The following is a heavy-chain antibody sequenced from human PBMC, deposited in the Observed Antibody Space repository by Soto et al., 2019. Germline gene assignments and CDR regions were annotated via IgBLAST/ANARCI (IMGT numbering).Heavy chain of an antibody. CDR2: INHRGST. D-gene: IGHD2-8*02. J-gene: IGHJ4*02. Sequence: QVQLQQWGAGLLKPSETLSLTCAVYGGSFSGYSWTWIRQPPGTGLEWIGEINHRGSTNYNPSLKSRVTISVDTFNNQFSLKLTSVTAADTAVYYCARDKITGRFDYWGQGTLVTVSS. CDR3: ARDKITGRFDY. CDR1: GGSFSGYS. V-gene: IGHV4-34*01.